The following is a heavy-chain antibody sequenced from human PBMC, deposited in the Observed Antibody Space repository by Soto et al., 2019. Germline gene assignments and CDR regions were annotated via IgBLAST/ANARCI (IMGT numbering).Heavy chain of an antibody. J-gene: IGHJ6*02. CDR2: IVVGSGNT. CDR3: AADSGMGRIAARPYYYYYYGMDV. V-gene: IGHV1-58*01. CDR1: GFTFTGFV. Sequence: SVKDSCKASGFTFTGFVVRWVRQARGKRLEGKGCIVVGSGNTNYAQKFQERVTITRDMSTSTAYMELSSLRSEDTAVYYCAADSGMGRIAARPYYYYYYGMDVWGQGTTVTVSS. D-gene: IGHD6-6*01.